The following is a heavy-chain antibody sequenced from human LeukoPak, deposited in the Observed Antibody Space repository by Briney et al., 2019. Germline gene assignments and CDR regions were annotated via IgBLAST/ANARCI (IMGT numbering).Heavy chain of an antibody. CDR2: INPNSGGT. D-gene: IGHD1-1*01. Sequence: ASVKVSCKASGYTFTGYYMHWVRQAPGQGLEWMGWINPNSGGTNYAQKFQGRVTMTRDTSISTAYMELSSLRSDDTAVYFCARYNSLIIANYYYYYGLDVWGQGTTVTVSS. CDR3: ARYNSLIIANYYYYYGLDV. CDR1: GYTFTGYY. V-gene: IGHV1-2*02. J-gene: IGHJ6*02.